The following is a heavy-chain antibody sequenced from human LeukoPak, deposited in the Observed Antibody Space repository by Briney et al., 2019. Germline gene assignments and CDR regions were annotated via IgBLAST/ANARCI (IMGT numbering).Heavy chain of an antibody. CDR1: GFTFTRYA. D-gene: IGHD3-22*01. CDR3: AKDCDYDDTPAMPCY. J-gene: IGHJ4*02. Sequence: GGSLRLSCAASGFTFTRYAMNWVRQAPGKGLEWVSVIDGGAGYTNYADSVRGRFTISRDNSKNTLNLQMSSLRDEDTAVYYCAKDCDYDDTPAMPCYWGQGILVTVSS. V-gene: IGHV3-23*01. CDR2: IDGGAGYT.